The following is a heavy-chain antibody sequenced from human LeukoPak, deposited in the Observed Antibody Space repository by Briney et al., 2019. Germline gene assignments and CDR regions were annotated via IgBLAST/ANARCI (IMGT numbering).Heavy chain of an antibody. CDR2: ISSSSSYI. CDR3: AREGVLRYFDWLSEWKDAFDI. D-gene: IGHD3-9*01. CDR1: RFTFSTYA. V-gene: IGHV3-21*01. J-gene: IGHJ3*02. Sequence: GGSLRLSCAASRFTFSTYAMSWVRQAPGKGLEWVSSISSSSSYIYYADSVKGRFTISRDNAKNSLYLQMNSLRAEDTAVYYCAREGVLRYFDWLSEWKDAFDIWGQGTMVTVSS.